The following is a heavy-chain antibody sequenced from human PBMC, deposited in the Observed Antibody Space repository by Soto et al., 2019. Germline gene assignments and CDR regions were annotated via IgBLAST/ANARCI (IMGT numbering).Heavy chain of an antibody. CDR1: GFTFSSYA. CDR3: ARGPLGLVGYSYGYFDY. V-gene: IGHV3-30-3*01. J-gene: IGHJ4*02. Sequence: PGGSLRLSCAASGFTFSSYAMHWVRQAPGKGLEWVAVISYDGSNKYYADSVKGRFTISRDNSKNTLYLQMNSLRAEDTAVYYCARGPLGLVGYSYGYFDYWGQGTLVTAPQ. D-gene: IGHD5-18*01. CDR2: ISYDGSNK.